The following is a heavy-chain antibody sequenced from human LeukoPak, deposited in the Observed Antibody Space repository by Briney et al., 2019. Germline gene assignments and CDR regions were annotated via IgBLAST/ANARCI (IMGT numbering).Heavy chain of an antibody. CDR3: ARDLRGSAYSSSWYGMDV. D-gene: IGHD6-13*01. Sequence: GGSLRLSCAASGFTFSSYAMSWVRQAPGKGLEWVSAISGSGGSTYYADSVKGRFTISRHNSKNTLYLQMNSLRAEDTAVYYCARDLRGSAYSSSWYGMDVWGQGTTVTVSS. V-gene: IGHV3-23*01. CDR2: ISGSGGST. CDR1: GFTFSSYA. J-gene: IGHJ6*02.